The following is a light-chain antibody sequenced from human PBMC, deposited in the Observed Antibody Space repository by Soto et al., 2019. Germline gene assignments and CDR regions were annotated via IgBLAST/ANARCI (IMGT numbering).Light chain of an antibody. CDR1: ESVFGY. CDR2: DAS. J-gene: IGKJ5*01. V-gene: IGKV3-11*01. Sequence: EVVLTQSPATLSLSPGERATLSCRASESVFGYLAWYQHKPGQAPRLLIYDASNRATGAPARFSGSGSGTDFTLTISSLEPEDFAVYYCQQRSNWPSYTFGQGTRLEIK. CDR3: QQRSNWPSYT.